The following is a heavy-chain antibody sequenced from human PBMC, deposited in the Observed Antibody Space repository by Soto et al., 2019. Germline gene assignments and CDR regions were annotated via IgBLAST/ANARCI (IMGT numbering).Heavy chain of an antibody. J-gene: IGHJ6*03. CDR2: INHSGST. CDR3: ASSTFDWNYADYYYMDA. V-gene: IGHV4-34*01. D-gene: IGHD1-7*01. CDR1: GGSFSGYY. Sequence: SETLSLTCAVYGGSFSGYYWSWIRQPPGKGLEWIGEINHSGSTNYNPSLKSRVTISVDTSKNQFSLKLSSVTAADTAVYYCASSTFDWNYADYYYMDAWGKGTTVTVSS.